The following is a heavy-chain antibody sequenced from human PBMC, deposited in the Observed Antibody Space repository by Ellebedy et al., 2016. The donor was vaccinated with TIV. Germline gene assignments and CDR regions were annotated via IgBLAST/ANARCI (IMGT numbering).Heavy chain of an antibody. J-gene: IGHJ4*02. V-gene: IGHV3-23*01. Sequence: GGSLRLXXAASGFTFSRYTMSWVRQAPGKGLEWVSAIGASGGDTYYADSVKGRFTISRDNSKNTLYLQINTLRAEDSAVYYCAKDLRGGRLDYWGQGTLVTVSS. CDR3: AKDLRGGRLDY. D-gene: IGHD3-16*01. CDR1: GFTFSRYT. CDR2: IGASGGDT.